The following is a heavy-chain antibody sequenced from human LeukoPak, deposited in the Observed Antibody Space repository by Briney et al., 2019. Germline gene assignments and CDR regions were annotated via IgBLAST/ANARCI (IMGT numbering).Heavy chain of an antibody. CDR2: ISSSGTI. CDR1: GFTFSSYE. Sequence: GGSLRLSCAASGFTFSSYEMNWVRQAPGKGLEWVSYISSSGTIYYADSVKGRFTISRDNAKNSLYLQMNSLRAEDTAVYYCARDPYSGSYSDYYYYYMDVWGKGTTVTVSS. V-gene: IGHV3-48*03. D-gene: IGHD1-26*01. CDR3: ARDPYSGSYSDYYYYYMDV. J-gene: IGHJ6*03.